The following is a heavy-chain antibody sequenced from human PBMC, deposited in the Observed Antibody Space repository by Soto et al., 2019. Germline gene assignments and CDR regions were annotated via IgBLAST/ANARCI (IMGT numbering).Heavy chain of an antibody. CDR1: GGSMNDYY. V-gene: IGHV4-59*01. D-gene: IGHD4-4*01. CDR2: VYYIRTT. CDR3: ARADYSKFDY. J-gene: IGHJ4*02. Sequence: SETLSLTCTISGGSMNDYYWNWIRQPPGGGLDWIGHVYYIRTTKYSPSLQSRVTISIDISKNQLSLKLSSVTAADTALYYCARADYSKFDYWGQGTLVTVSS.